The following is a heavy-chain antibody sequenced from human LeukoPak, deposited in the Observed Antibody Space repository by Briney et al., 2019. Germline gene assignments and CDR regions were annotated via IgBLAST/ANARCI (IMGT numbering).Heavy chain of an antibody. J-gene: IGHJ3*02. D-gene: IGHD3-22*01. CDR1: SGSISSSNW. Sequence: SSETLSLTCTVSSGSISSSNWWSWVRQPPGKGLEWIGEIYHSGSTNYSPSLKSRVTISVDTSKNQFSLKLSSVTAADTAVYYCARDAFYDSPGYYSRRHAFDIWGQGTMVTVSS. CDR2: IYHSGST. V-gene: IGHV4-4*02. CDR3: ARDAFYDSPGYYSRRHAFDI.